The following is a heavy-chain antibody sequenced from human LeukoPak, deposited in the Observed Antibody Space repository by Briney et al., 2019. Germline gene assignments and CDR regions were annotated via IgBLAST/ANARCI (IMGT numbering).Heavy chain of an antibody. D-gene: IGHD3-16*01. CDR1: GFTGSGHY. Sequence: GGSLRLSCAASGFTGSGHYMSWVRQAPGKGLEWLSAIYTGGDTYYADSLRGRFTISRDTSRNTLYLQLNSLTVEDTAVYYCARDRPYGGVGDFDYWGQGTLVTVSS. CDR2: IYTGGDT. CDR3: ARDRPYGGVGDFDY. J-gene: IGHJ4*02. V-gene: IGHV3-66*01.